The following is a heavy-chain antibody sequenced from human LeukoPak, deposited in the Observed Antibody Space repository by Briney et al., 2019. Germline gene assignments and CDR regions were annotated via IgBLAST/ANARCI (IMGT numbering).Heavy chain of an antibody. J-gene: IGHJ4*02. Sequence: GGSLRLSCAASGFTFSSYAMSWVRQAPGKGLERVSAISGSGGSTYYADSVKGRFTISRDNSKNTLYLQMNSLRAEDTAVYYCAKDDGYDSSGYYEEPLGYWGQGTLVTVSS. CDR2: ISGSGGST. V-gene: IGHV3-23*01. D-gene: IGHD3-22*01. CDR3: AKDDGYDSSGYYEEPLGY. CDR1: GFTFSSYA.